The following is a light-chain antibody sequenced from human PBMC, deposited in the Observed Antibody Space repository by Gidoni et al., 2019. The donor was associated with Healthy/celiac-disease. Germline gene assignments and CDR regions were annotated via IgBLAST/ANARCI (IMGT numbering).Light chain of an antibody. CDR2: AAS. Sequence: DIQMTQSPSSLSASVGDRVTITCRASQSISSYLNWYQQKPGKDPKLLIYAASSLQSGVPSRFSGSGSGTDFTLTISSLQPEDFATYYCQQSYSTLITFXPXTKVDIK. J-gene: IGKJ3*01. CDR1: QSISSY. V-gene: IGKV1-39*01. CDR3: QQSYSTLIT.